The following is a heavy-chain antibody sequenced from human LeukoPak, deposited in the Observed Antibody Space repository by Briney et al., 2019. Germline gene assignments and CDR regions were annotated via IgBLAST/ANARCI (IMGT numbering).Heavy chain of an antibody. CDR3: APPSYSPWP. CDR1: GFSFSGYS. J-gene: IGHJ5*02. CDR2: ISRSSMNI. D-gene: IGHD2-21*01. V-gene: IGHV3-48*04. Sequence: GGSLRLSCEASGFSFSGYSMNWVRQAPGKGLEWVSYISRSSMNIYYADSVRGRFTVSRDNAKNSLYLQMNSLRAEDTAVYFCAPPSYSPWPWGQGTLVVVSS.